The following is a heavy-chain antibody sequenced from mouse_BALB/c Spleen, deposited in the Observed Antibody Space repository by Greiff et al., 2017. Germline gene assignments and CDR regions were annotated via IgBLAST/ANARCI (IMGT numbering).Heavy chain of an antibody. V-gene: IGHV1-5*01. D-gene: IGHD1-1*01. CDR3: TRFYYYGYYFDY. CDR2: IYPGNSDT. CDR1: GYTFTSYW. Sequence: EVQLQQSGAELVKPGASVKMSCKASGYTFTSYWMHWVKQRPGQGLEWIGAIYPGNSDTSYNQKFKGKAKLTAVTSTSTAYMELSSLTNEDSAVYYCTRFYYYGYYFDYWGQGTTLTVSS. J-gene: IGHJ2*01.